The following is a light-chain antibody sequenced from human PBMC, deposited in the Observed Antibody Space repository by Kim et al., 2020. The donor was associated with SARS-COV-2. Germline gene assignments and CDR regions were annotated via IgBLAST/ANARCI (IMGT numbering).Light chain of an antibody. J-gene: IGLJ2*01. V-gene: IGLV2-14*03. CDR2: DVS. Sequence: GQSITISCPGTSSDVGGYNYVSWYQQHPGKAPKLMIYDVSNRPSGVSNRFSASKSGNTASLTISGLQAEDEADYYCSSHASNRDILFGGGTKVTVL. CDR3: SSHASNRDIL. CDR1: SSDVGGYNY.